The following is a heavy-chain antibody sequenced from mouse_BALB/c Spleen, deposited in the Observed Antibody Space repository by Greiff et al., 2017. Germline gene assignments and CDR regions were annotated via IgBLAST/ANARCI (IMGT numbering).Heavy chain of an antibody. Sequence: EVQGVESGAELVKPGASVKLSCTASGFNIKDTYMHWVKQRPEQGLEWIGRIDPANGNTKYDPKFQGKATITADTSSNTAYLQLSSLTSEDTAVYYCARDSSGYDAVDYWGQGTSVTVSS. CDR2: IDPANGNT. V-gene: IGHV14-3*02. J-gene: IGHJ4*01. CDR3: ARDSSGYDAVDY. CDR1: GFNIKDTY. D-gene: IGHD3-2*01.